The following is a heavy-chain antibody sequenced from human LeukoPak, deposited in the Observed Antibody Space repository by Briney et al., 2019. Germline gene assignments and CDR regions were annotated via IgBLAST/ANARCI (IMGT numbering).Heavy chain of an antibody. CDR3: TRVGGHTNWFDP. CDR2: IFTSGTT. CDR1: GVSISSYY. V-gene: IGHV4-4*07. J-gene: IGHJ5*02. D-gene: IGHD3-16*01. Sequence: SETLSLTCTVSGVSISSYYWSWIRQPAGKGLEWIGRIFTSGTTNYNPSLQSRLTVSLDTSKNQVSLKLTSVAAADTAVYYCTRVGGHTNWFDPWGQGTVVTVSS.